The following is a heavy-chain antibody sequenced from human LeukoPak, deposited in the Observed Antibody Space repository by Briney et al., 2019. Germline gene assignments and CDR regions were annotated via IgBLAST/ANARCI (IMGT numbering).Heavy chain of an antibody. J-gene: IGHJ4*02. CDR3: AILGVGSGSYYNGY. CDR2: IYSGGST. CDR1: GFTVSSNY. V-gene: IGHV3-66*02. D-gene: IGHD3-10*01. Sequence: PGGSLRLSCAASGFTVSSNYMSWVRQAPGKGLDCVSVIYSGGSTYYADSVKGRFTISRDNSKNTLYLQMNSLRAEDTAVYYCAILGVGSGSYYNGYWGQGTLVTVSS.